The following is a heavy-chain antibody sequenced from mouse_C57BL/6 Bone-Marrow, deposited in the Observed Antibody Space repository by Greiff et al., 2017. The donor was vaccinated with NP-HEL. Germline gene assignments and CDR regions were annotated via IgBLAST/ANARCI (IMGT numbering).Heavy chain of an antibody. V-gene: IGHV5-4*03. Sequence: EVMLVESGGGLVKPGGSLKLSCAASGFTFSSYAMSWVRQTPEKRLEWVATISDGGSYTYYPDNVKGRFTISRDNAKNNLYLQMSHLKSEDTAMYYCARGDGSSYAMDYWGQGTSVTVSS. CDR2: ISDGGSYT. J-gene: IGHJ4*01. CDR1: GFTFSSYA. CDR3: ARGDGSSYAMDY. D-gene: IGHD1-1*01.